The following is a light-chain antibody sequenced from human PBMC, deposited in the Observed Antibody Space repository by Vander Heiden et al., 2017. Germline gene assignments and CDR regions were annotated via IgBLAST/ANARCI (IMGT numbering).Light chain of an antibody. V-gene: IGKV3-20*01. CDR2: GAS. CDR1: QSVSSSY. Sequence: EIVLTQSPGTLSLSPGERGTLSCRASQSVSSSYLAWYQQKPGQAPRLLIYGASSRATGIPDRFSGSGSGTDFTLTISRLEPEDFAVYYCQQYGSSTWTFGQGTKVXIK. J-gene: IGKJ1*01. CDR3: QQYGSSTWT.